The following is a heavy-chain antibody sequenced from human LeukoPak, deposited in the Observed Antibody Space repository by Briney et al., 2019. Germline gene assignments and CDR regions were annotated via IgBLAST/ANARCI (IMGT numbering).Heavy chain of an antibody. J-gene: IGHJ4*02. Sequence: PGGSLRLSCAASGFTFSAYWMTWVRQAPGKGLEWVANIKEDGSEKYYVDSVRGRFTISRDNAKHSLYLHLNRLRAEDTAVYYCARVHHSSSWGTDDCWGQGTLVTVSS. CDR2: IKEDGSEK. V-gene: IGHV3-7*01. CDR3: ARVHHSSSWGTDDC. D-gene: IGHD6-13*01. CDR1: GFTFSAYW.